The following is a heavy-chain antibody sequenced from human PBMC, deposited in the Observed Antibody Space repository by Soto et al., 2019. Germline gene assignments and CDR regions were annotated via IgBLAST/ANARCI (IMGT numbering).Heavy chain of an antibody. D-gene: IGHD3-10*01. CDR1: GFTVISTY. J-gene: IGHJ6*02. V-gene: IGHV3-53*01. CDR2: IYSGGST. Sequence: EVQLVESGGGLIQPGGSLRLSCAASGFTVISTYMSWVRQAPGKGLEWVSFIYSGGSTYYADSVKGRFTISRDNSKNTLYLQRNRLRVEDTAVYYWARGGEVRGGMDVWGQGTTVTVSS. CDR3: ARGGEVRGGMDV.